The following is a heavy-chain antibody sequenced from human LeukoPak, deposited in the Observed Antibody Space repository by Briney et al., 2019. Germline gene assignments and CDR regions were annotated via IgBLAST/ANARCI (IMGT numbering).Heavy chain of an antibody. V-gene: IGHV3-30*03. CDR1: GFTFSSFG. CDR3: ARSPIRKTYYYDSGGYSAFDY. J-gene: IGHJ4*02. Sequence: GGSLRLSCAASGFTFSSFGLHWVRQAPGKGLEWVSVISHDGGHKYYADSVKGRFTISRDNSKNTLYLQMNSLRAEDTAVYYCARSPIRKTYYYDSGGYSAFDYWGQGTLVTVSS. D-gene: IGHD3-22*01. CDR2: ISHDGGHK.